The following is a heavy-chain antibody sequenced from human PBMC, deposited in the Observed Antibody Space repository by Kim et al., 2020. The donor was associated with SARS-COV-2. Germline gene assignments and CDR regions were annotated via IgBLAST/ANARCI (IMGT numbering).Heavy chain of an antibody. Sequence: KFQGRVKITADKSTSTAYMELSSLRSEDTAVYYCARDEGPMVRGVSNFDYWGQGTLVTVSS. J-gene: IGHJ4*02. V-gene: IGHV1-69*04. CDR3: ARDEGPMVRGVSNFDY. D-gene: IGHD3-10*01.